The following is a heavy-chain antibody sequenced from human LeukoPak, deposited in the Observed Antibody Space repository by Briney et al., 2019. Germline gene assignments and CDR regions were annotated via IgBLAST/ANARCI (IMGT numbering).Heavy chain of an antibody. CDR1: GFTFSSYE. CDR2: ISNGDGTI. CDR3: ARVGYSRTWHSGSAFDI. V-gene: IGHV3-48*03. Sequence: PGGSLRLSCAASGFTFSSYEMNWVRQAPGKGLEWVSYISNGDGTIKYADSVRGRFTISRDNAKNSLYRQMNSLRVEDTAVYYCARVGYSRTWHSGSAFDIWGQGTMVTVSS. J-gene: IGHJ3*02. D-gene: IGHD6-13*01.